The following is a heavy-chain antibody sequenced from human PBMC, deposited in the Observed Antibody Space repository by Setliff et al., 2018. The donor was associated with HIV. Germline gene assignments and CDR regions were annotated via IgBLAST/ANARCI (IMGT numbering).Heavy chain of an antibody. V-gene: IGHV3-15*01. CDR1: GFMFSDYW. CDR3: ILLGMHGALNI. D-gene: IGHD7-27*01. Sequence: SLRLSCAGSGFMFSDYWLHWVRQTPGKGLEWVATIKPDGETTAYAAPLKGRFTISRDDSKNTLYLQMDSLSTEDTAVYYCILLGMHGALNIWGQGTMVTVSS. J-gene: IGHJ3*02. CDR2: IKPDGETT.